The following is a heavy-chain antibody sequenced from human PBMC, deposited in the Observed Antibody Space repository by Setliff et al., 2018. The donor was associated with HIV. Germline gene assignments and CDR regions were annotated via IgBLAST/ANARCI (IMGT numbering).Heavy chain of an antibody. CDR2: IYYTGST. CDR1: GGSISSGNYY. CDR3: ARTYSSNWYIDY. D-gene: IGHD6-13*01. J-gene: IGHJ4*02. Sequence: SETLSLTCTVSGGSISSGNYYWSWIRQPPGKGLEWIGYIYYTGSTNYNPSLKSRLTISVDTSKNQFSLKLRSVTAADTAVYYCARTYSSNWYIDYWGQGTLVTVSS. V-gene: IGHV4-61*01.